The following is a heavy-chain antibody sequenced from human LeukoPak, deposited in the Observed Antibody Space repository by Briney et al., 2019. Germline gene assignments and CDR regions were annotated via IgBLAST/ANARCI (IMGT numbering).Heavy chain of an antibody. CDR1: GFTLIDHY. V-gene: IGHV3-72*01. CDR2: TTNKANSYTT. Sequence: EAGGSLRLSCEASGFTLIDHYMDWVRQAPGKGLEWVGRTTNKANSYTTEYAASVKGRFTISRDDSKNSLYLQMNSLKTEDTAVYYCARDHYGVQYYYWGQGTLVTVSS. D-gene: IGHD4-17*01. CDR3: ARDHYGVQYYY. J-gene: IGHJ4*02.